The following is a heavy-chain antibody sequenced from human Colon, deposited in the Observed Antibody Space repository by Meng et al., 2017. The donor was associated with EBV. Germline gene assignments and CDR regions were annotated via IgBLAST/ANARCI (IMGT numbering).Heavy chain of an antibody. Sequence: AERQGSAPGRSEPHHTLSLTCTVSGGSTSSGNYYWSWIRQPPGKGLEWIGYIHHSGSAYYNPSLKSRVSISVDTSKNQFSLNLNSMTAADTAVYYCASFDHIPRRNYFDYWGQGTLVTVSS. CDR3: ASFDHIPRRNYFDY. CDR2: IHHSGSA. J-gene: IGHJ4*02. D-gene: IGHD2-21*01. CDR1: GGSTSSGNYY. V-gene: IGHV4-30-4*01.